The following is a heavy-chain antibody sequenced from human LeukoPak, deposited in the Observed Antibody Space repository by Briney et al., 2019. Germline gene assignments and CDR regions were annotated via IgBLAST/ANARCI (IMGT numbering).Heavy chain of an antibody. CDR1: GGSISSYY. CDR3: ARFAYGDYGRSGAFDI. D-gene: IGHD4-17*01. V-gene: IGHV4-59*01. CDR2: IYYSGST. J-gene: IGHJ3*02. Sequence: PSETLSLACTVSGGSISSYYWSWIRQPPGKGLEWIGYIYYSGSTNYNPSLKSRVTISVDTSKNQFSLKLSSVTAADTAVYYCARFAYGDYGRSGAFDIWGQGTMVTVSS.